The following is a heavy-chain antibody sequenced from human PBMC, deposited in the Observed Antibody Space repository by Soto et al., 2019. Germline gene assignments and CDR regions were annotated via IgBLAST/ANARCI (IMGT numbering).Heavy chain of an antibody. V-gene: IGHV1-58*01. J-gene: IGHJ4*02. Sequence: SVKVSCKASGFTFTSSAVQWVRQARGQRLEWIGWIVVGSGNTNYAQKFQERVTITRDMSTSTAYMELSSPRSEDTAVYYCAADRAFYSSSSGYFDYWGQGTLVTVSS. CDR2: IVVGSGNT. CDR1: GFTFTSSA. CDR3: AADRAFYSSSSGYFDY. D-gene: IGHD6-6*01.